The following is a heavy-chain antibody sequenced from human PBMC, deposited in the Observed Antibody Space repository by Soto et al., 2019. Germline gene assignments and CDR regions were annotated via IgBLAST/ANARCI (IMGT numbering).Heavy chain of an antibody. D-gene: IGHD3-22*01. J-gene: IGHJ1*01. CDR1: GFTVSSNY. Sequence: EVQLVESGGGLIQPGGSLRLSCAASGFTVSSNYMSWVRQAPGKGLEWVSVIYSGGSTYYADSVKGRFTISRDNSKSTLYLQMNSLRAEDTAVYYCARVRVASGYPEYFQQWGQGTLVTVSS. CDR2: IYSGGST. CDR3: ARVRVASGYPEYFQQ. V-gene: IGHV3-53*01.